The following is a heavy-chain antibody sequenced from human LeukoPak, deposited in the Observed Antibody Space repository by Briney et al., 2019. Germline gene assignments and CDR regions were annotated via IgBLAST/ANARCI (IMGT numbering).Heavy chain of an antibody. CDR3: ARVAVAGYYFDY. J-gene: IGHJ4*02. Sequence: SETLSLTCIVSGYSISSGYYWSWIRQPPGKGLEWIGEINHSGSTNYNPSLKSRVTMSVDTSKNQFSLKLSSVTAADTAVYYCARVAVAGYYFDYWGQGTLVTVSS. D-gene: IGHD6-19*01. CDR1: GYSISSGYY. V-gene: IGHV4-38-2*02. CDR2: INHSGST.